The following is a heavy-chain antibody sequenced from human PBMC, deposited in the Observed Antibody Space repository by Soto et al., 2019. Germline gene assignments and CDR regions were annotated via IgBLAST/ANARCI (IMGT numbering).Heavy chain of an antibody. CDR3: ARATIDVGYFDY. D-gene: IGHD1-1*01. J-gene: IGHJ4*02. V-gene: IGHV4-59*01. Sequence: PSETLSLTCTVSGGSISSYYWSWIRQPPGKGLEWIGYIYYSGSTNYNPSLKSRVTISVDTPKNQFSLKLSSVTAADTAVYYCARATIDVGYFDYWGQGTLVTVSS. CDR2: IYYSGST. CDR1: GGSISSYY.